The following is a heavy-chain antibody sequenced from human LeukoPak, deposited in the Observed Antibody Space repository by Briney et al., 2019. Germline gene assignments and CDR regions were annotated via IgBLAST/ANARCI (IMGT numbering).Heavy chain of an antibody. CDR3: ARSTYTSTSSAY. V-gene: IGHV3-74*01. J-gene: IGHJ4*02. D-gene: IGHD6-6*01. CDR2: INSDGGRT. CDR1: GFTFSNYW. Sequence: GVPLRLSCAASGFTFSNYWIHWVRQAPGKGRVWVSRINSDGGRTSYADSVKGRFTTSRDNAKNTVYLQMNSLRAEDTAVYYCARSTYTSTSSAYWGQGTLVTVSS.